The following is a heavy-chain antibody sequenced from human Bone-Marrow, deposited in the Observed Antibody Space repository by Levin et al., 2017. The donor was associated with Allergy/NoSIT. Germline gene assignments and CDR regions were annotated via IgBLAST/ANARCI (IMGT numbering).Heavy chain of an antibody. J-gene: IGHJ3*01. V-gene: IGHV3-20*04. D-gene: IGHD1-7*01. CDR1: QFIFDDHG. CDR2: ITWNSGTT. Sequence: GGSLRLSCAASQFIFDDHGMSWVRQAPGKGLEWVSGITWNSGTTGYADSVKGRFTISRDNAKNTLYLQMNSLRVEDTALYYCVRVGNYAVVADAFDLWGQGTMVTVSS. CDR3: VRVGNYAVVADAFDL.